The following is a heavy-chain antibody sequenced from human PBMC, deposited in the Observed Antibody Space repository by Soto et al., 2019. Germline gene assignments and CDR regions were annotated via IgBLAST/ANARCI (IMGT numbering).Heavy chain of an antibody. CDR2: IRNKGNSYTT. J-gene: IGHJ4*02. Sequence: GGSLRLSCAASGFTFSDHYMDWVRQAPGKGLEWVGRIRNKGNSYTTEYAASVKGRFTISRDDSKNSLYLQMNSLKTEDTAVYYCARVLEAASGTLDYWGQGTLVTVSS. CDR3: ARVLEAASGTLDY. CDR1: GFTFSDHY. D-gene: IGHD6-13*01. V-gene: IGHV3-72*01.